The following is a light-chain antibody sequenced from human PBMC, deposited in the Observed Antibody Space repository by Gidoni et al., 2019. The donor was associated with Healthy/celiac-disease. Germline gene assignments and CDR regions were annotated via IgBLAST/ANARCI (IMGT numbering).Light chain of an antibody. V-gene: IGLV2-14*01. CDR2: EVS. CDR1: SSDVGGYNY. J-gene: IGLJ1*01. CDR3: SSYTSSIPYV. Sequence: QSALTQPASVSGSPGQPITISCTGTSSDVGGYNYVSWYQQHPGKALILMIYEVSKRPSGVSNRFSGSKSGNTASLTISGLQAEDEADYYCSSYTSSIPYVFGTGTKVTVL.